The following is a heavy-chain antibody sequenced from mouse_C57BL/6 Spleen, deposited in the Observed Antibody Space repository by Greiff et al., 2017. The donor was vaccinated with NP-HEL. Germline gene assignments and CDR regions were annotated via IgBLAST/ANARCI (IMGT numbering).Heavy chain of an antibody. CDR2: IDPENGDT. CDR3: TTKGLKAWFAY. J-gene: IGHJ3*01. CDR1: GFNIKDDY. V-gene: IGHV14-4*01. Sequence: EVKLQESGAELVRPGASVKLSCTASGFNIKDDYMHWVKQRPEQGLEWIGWIDPENGDTEYASKFQGKATITADTSSNTAYLQLSSLTSEDTAGYYCTTKGLKAWFAYWGQGTLVTVSA.